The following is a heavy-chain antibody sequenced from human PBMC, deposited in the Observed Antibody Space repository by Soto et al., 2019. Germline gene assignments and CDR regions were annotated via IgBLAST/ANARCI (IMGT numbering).Heavy chain of an antibody. CDR1: GFTFSSYG. V-gene: IGHV3-33*01. D-gene: IGHD5-12*01. CDR2: IWYDGSNK. CDR3: ARTMATITRAPFDY. Sequence: PGGSLRLSCAASGFTFSSYGMHWVRQAPGKGLEWVAVIWYDGSNKYYADSVKGRFTISRDNYKNTLYLQMNSLRAEDTAVYYCARTMATITRAPFDYWGQGTLVTVSS. J-gene: IGHJ4*02.